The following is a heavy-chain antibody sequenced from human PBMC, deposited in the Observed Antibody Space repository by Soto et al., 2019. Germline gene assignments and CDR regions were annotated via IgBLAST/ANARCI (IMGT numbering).Heavy chain of an antibody. Sequence: SETLSLTCAVSGGSISSSNWWSWVRQPPGKGLEWIGEIYHSGSTNYNPSLKSRVTISVGKSKNQFSLKLSSVTAADTAVYYCARNLLYYYGSGSYPPDYYYGMDVWGRGTTVTVSS. CDR2: IYHSGST. D-gene: IGHD3-10*01. CDR3: ARNLLYYYGSGSYPPDYYYGMDV. CDR1: GGSISSSNW. J-gene: IGHJ6*02. V-gene: IGHV4-4*02.